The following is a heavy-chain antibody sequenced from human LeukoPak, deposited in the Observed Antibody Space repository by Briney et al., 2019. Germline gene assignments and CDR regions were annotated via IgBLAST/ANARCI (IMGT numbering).Heavy chain of an antibody. CDR2: IRSSSSYI. CDR3: ARDPQGYSSSWFDY. V-gene: IGHV3-21*01. CDR1: GFSFSSYT. Sequence: GGSLRLSCAASGFSFSSYTMNWVRQTPGKGLEWVSSIRSSSSYIYYADSLKGRFTISRDNAKNSLYLQMNSLRAEDTAVYYCARDPQGYSSSWFDYWGQGTLVTVSS. J-gene: IGHJ4*02. D-gene: IGHD6-13*01.